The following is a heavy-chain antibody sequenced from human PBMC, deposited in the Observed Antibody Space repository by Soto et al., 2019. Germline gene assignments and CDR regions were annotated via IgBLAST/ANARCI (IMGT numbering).Heavy chain of an antibody. V-gene: IGHV4-59*01. J-gene: IGHJ4*02. CDR1: GGAISSYY. Sequence: SETLSLTCTVSGGAISSYYWSWIRQPPGKGLEWIGYIYYSGSTNYNPSLKSRVTISVDTSKNQFSLKLSSVTAADTAVYYCARTSSGWYYDYWGQGTLVTVSS. CDR2: IYYSGST. CDR3: ARTSSGWYYDY. D-gene: IGHD6-19*01.